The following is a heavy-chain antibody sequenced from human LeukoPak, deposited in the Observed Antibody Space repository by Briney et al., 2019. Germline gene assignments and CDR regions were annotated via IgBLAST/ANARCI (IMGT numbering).Heavy chain of an antibody. CDR2: IIPIFGTA. V-gene: IGHV1-69*05. D-gene: IGHD1-20*01. CDR3: ARERGPHNWNYLDY. Sequence: SVKVSCKASGGTFSSYAISWVRQAPGQGLEWMGGIIPIFGTANYAQKFQGRVTITTDESTSTAYMELSSLRSEDTAVYYCARERGPHNWNYLDYWGQGTLVTVSS. CDR1: GGTFSSYA. J-gene: IGHJ4*02.